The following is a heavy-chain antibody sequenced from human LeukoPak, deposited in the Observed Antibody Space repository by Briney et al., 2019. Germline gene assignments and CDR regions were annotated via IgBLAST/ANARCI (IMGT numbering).Heavy chain of an antibody. CDR1: GYTFTSYD. V-gene: IGHV1-8*01. CDR3: ATDSSGYHDAFDI. D-gene: IGHD3-22*01. J-gene: IGHJ3*02. Sequence: ASEKVSCKASGYTFTSYDINWVRQATGQGLEWMGWMNPNSGNTGYAQKFQGRVTMTRNTSISTAYMELSSLRSEDTAVYYCATDSSGYHDAFDIWGQGTMVTVSS. CDR2: MNPNSGNT.